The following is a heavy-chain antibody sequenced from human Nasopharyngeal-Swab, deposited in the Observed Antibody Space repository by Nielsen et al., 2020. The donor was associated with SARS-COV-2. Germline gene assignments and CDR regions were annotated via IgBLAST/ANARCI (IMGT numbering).Heavy chain of an antibody. J-gene: IGHJ3*02. CDR2: IYYSGST. V-gene: IGHV4-59*08. CDR1: GGSISRYY. CDR3: ASLSVYDYI. Sequence: SETLSLTCTVSGGSISRYYWSCIRQPPGKGLGWIGYIYYSGSTNYNPSLKSRVTISVDTSKNQFSLRLSSVTAADTAVYYCASLSVYDYIWGQGTMVTVSS. D-gene: IGHD5/OR15-5a*01.